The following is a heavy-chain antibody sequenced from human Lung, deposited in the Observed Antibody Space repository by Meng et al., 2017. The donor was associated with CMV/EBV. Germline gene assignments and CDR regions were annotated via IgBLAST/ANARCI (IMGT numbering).Heavy chain of an antibody. D-gene: IGHD3-10*01. CDR2: ITPNSGGT. CDR1: GYTFTGYY. CDR3: ARGPFYYYGMDV. V-gene: IGHV1-2*02. Sequence: ASVKVSCKASGYTFTGYYIHWVRQDPGQGLEWMGWITPNSGGTNYAQKFQGRVTMTRDTSISKDYMELSRLRSDDTAVYYCARGPFYYYGMDVWGQGTTVTVSS. J-gene: IGHJ6*02.